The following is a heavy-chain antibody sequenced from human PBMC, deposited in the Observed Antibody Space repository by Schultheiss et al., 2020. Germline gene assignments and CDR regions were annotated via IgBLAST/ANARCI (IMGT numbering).Heavy chain of an antibody. D-gene: IGHD6-19*01. CDR2: ISYSWST. CDR3: ARDTRAVAVGY. CDR1: GGSVSSGGYY. Sequence: SETLSLTCTVSGGSVSSGGYYWSWTRQHPGKGLEWIGYISYSWSTNYNPSLKSRVTISVDTSKNQFSLKLSSVTAADTAVYCCARDTRAVAVGYWGQGTLVTVSS. V-gene: IGHV4-61*08. J-gene: IGHJ4*02.